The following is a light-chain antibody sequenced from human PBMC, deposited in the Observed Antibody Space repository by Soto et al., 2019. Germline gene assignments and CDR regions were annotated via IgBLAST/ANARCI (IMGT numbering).Light chain of an antibody. V-gene: IGKV1-33*01. Sequence: DIQMTQSPSSLSASVGDRVTITCQASQDITNYLSWYQQKPGKTPKLLLYDAYILKTGVPLRFSGSGSGTDFSFTISGLQPEDIATYHCQQYDDVPFTFGGGTKVEIK. CDR2: DAY. CDR3: QQYDDVPFT. J-gene: IGKJ4*01. CDR1: QDITNY.